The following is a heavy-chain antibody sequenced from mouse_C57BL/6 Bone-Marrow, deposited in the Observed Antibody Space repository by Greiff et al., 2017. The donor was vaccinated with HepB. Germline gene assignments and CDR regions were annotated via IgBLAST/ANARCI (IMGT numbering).Heavy chain of an antibody. CDR1: GYSFTGYY. CDR3: ARMGRLYYAMDY. V-gene: IGHV1-42*01. Sequence: EVQLQQSGPELVKPGASVKISCKASGYSFTGYYMNWVKQSPEKSLEWIGVINPSTGGTTYNQKFKAKATLTVDKSSSTAYMQLKSLTSEDSAVYYCARMGRLYYAMDYWGQGTSVTVSS. D-gene: IGHD4-1*01. J-gene: IGHJ4*01. CDR2: INPSTGGT.